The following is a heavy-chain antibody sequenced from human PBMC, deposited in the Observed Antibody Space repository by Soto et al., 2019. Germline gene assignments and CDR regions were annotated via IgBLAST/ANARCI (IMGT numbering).Heavy chain of an antibody. D-gene: IGHD6-13*01. V-gene: IGHV3-64*04. CDR1: GVTFSNYA. Sequence: PGGSLRLSCSVSGVTFSNYAMHWVRQAPGKGLEYVSAIRSDGGGTYYADSVKGRFTISRDNSKNTLYLQMSSLRAEDTAVYFCAGIDYSTSAGVGGQGTTVTVS. J-gene: IGHJ6*02. CDR2: IRSDGGGT. CDR3: AGIDYSTSAGV.